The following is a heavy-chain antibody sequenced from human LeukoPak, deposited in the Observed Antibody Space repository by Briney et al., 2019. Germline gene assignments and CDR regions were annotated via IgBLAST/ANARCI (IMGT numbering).Heavy chain of an antibody. CDR3: ARGPMRVSSTSLENYYYGMDV. D-gene: IGHD2-2*01. V-gene: IGHV1-2*02. Sequence: ASVKVSCTASGYTFTGYYMHWVRQAPGQGLEWMGWINPNSGGTNYAQKFQGRVTMTRDTSISTAYMELSRLRSDDTAVYYCARGPMRVSSTSLENYYYGMDVWGQGTTVTVSS. J-gene: IGHJ6*02. CDR1: GYTFTGYY. CDR2: INPNSGGT.